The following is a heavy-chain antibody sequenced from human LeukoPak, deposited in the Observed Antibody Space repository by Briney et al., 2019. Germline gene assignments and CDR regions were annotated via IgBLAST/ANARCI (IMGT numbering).Heavy chain of an antibody. CDR2: IHTSGGS. J-gene: IGHJ6*03. V-gene: IGHV4-4*09. D-gene: IGHD4-23*01. CDR3: ARGRSAVVTPDYYYYYCMDV. Sequence: SETLSLTCTVSGGSISDSHWSWIRQPPGKGLEWIGNIHTSGGSNYSPSLKSRVTISLDMSRNQFSLRLSSVTAADTAVYYCARGRSAVVTPDYYYYYCMDVWGKGTTVAVSS. CDR1: GGSISDSH.